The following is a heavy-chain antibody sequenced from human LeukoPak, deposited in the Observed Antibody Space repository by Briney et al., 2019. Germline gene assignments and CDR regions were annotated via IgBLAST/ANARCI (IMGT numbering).Heavy chain of an antibody. D-gene: IGHD2-15*01. Sequence: GGSLRLPCAASGFTVSSNYMSWVRQAPGKGLEWVAVISYDGSNKYYADSVKGRFTISRDNSKNTLYLQMNSLRAEDTAVYYCARDWVGYCSGGSCYGLDYWGQGTLVTVSS. CDR2: ISYDGSNK. V-gene: IGHV3-30*03. CDR1: GFTVSSNY. CDR3: ARDWVGYCSGGSCYGLDY. J-gene: IGHJ4*02.